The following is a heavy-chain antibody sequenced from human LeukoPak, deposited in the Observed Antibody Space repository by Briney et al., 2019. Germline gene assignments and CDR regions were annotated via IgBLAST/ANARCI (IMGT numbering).Heavy chain of an antibody. CDR2: ISGSGGST. D-gene: IGHD5-18*01. CDR3: ARQYISGQWYFDY. V-gene: IGHV3-23*01. J-gene: IGHJ4*02. CDR1: GFTFSSYG. Sequence: AGSLRLSCAASGFTFSSYGMSWVRQAPGKVLEWVSAISGSGGSTYYADSVKGRFTISRDNSKNTPYLQMNSLRAEDTAVYYCARQYISGQWYFDYWGQGTLVTVSS.